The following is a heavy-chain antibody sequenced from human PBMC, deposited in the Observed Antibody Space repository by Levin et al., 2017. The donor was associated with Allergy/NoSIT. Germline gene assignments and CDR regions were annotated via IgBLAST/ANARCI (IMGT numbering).Heavy chain of an antibody. CDR2: IYYSGST. Sequence: SETLSLTCTVSGGSISSYYWSWIRQPPGKGLEWIGYIYYSGSTNYNPSLKSRVTISVDTSKNQFSLKLSSVTAADTAVYYCARGYNGYDLPDYWGQGTLVTVSS. J-gene: IGHJ4*02. D-gene: IGHD5-12*01. CDR3: ARGYNGYDLPDY. CDR1: GGSISSYY. V-gene: IGHV4-59*01.